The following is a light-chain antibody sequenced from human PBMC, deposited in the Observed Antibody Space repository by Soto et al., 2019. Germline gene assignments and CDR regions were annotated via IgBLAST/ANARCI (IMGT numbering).Light chain of an antibody. Sequence: EIIVTQSPATLSVSPGERATLSCRASQSVNNNLAWYQQKPGQAPRLLMYGASTRATGIPARFGGSGYGTEFTLYISSLQSEDFAIYYCQQYNNWPLLTFGGGNKVEIK. V-gene: IGKV3-15*01. CDR3: QQYNNWPLLT. CDR2: GAS. CDR1: QSVNNN. J-gene: IGKJ4*01.